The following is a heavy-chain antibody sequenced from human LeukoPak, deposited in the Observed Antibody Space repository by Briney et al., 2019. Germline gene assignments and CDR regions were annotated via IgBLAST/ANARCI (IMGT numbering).Heavy chain of an antibody. Sequence: ASVKVSCKASGYTFTSYAMHWVRQAPGQRLEWMGWINAGNGNTKYSQKFQGRVTITRDISASTAYMELSSLRSEDTAVYYCARGVAVADGYYYYGMDAWGQGTTVTVSS. CDR2: INAGNGNT. V-gene: IGHV1-3*01. CDR1: GYTFTSYA. CDR3: ARGVAVADGYYYYGMDA. D-gene: IGHD6-19*01. J-gene: IGHJ6*02.